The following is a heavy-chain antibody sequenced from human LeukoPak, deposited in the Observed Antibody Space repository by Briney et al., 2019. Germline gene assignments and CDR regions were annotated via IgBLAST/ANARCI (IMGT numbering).Heavy chain of an antibody. CDR3: ARGGPRSSRNKADAFDI. D-gene: IGHD6-13*01. CDR2: ISYDGSNK. Sequence: GGSLRLSCAASGFTFSSYAMHWVRQAPGKGLEWVAVISYDGSNKYYADSVKGRFTISRDNSKNTLYLQMNSLRAEDTAVYYCARGGPRSSRNKADAFDIWGQGTMVTVSS. J-gene: IGHJ3*02. V-gene: IGHV3-30-3*01. CDR1: GFTFSSYA.